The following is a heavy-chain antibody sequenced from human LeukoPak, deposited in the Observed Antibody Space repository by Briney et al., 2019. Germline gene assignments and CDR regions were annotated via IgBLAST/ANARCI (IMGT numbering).Heavy chain of an antibody. CDR2: INWNGGST. Sequence: GGSLRLSCAASGFTFDDYGMSWVRQAPGKGLEWVSGINWNGGSTGYADSVKGRFTISRDNAKNSLYLQMNSLRAEDTALYYCARASYSSSSNWFDPWGQGTLVTVSS. D-gene: IGHD6-6*01. CDR3: ARASYSSSSNWFDP. V-gene: IGHV3-20*04. CDR1: GFTFDDYG. J-gene: IGHJ5*02.